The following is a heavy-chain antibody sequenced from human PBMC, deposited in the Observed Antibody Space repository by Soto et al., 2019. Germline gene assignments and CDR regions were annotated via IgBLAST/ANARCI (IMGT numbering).Heavy chain of an antibody. Sequence: QVQLVQSGAEVKKPGASVKVSCRASGYTFTSYAIHWVRQAPGQRLEWMGWINTGNGNTKYSQRFQGRVTITRDMSATTAYMEVSSLRFEDTAVYYCARAVDAYNYLYYWGQGTLVTVSS. CDR3: ARAVDAYNYLYY. CDR1: GYTFTSYA. D-gene: IGHD1-1*01. CDR2: INTGNGNT. V-gene: IGHV1-3*04. J-gene: IGHJ4*02.